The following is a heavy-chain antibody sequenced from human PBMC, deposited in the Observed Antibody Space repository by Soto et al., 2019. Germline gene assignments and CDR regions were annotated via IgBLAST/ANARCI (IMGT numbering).Heavy chain of an antibody. J-gene: IGHJ4*02. CDR2: IKQDESEK. Sequence: GGSLRLSCAASGFTFSSYWMSWVRQAPGKGLEWVANIKQDESEKYYVDSVKGRFTISRDNAKNSLYLQMNSLRAEDTAVYYCARVYYYDSSGYYLAYWGQGTLVTVSS. CDR1: GFTFSSYW. V-gene: IGHV3-7*01. D-gene: IGHD3-22*01. CDR3: ARVYYYDSSGYYLAY.